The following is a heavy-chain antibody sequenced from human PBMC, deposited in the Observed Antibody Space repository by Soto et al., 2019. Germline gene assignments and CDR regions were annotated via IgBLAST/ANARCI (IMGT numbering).Heavy chain of an antibody. CDR3: ARHGAYSTSVYYYYGMDV. CDR1: GGAINSTVYY. J-gene: IGHJ6*02. Sequence: PSETLSLTCTVSGGAINSTVYYWDWIRQPPGKGLEWIGSSNYGGPTYYSPSLQSRVTISLDTAKNHFPLNLRSVTAADTAVYYCARHGAYSTSVYYYYGMDVWGQGTTVTVSS. CDR2: SNYGGPT. D-gene: IGHD6-13*01. V-gene: IGHV4-39*01.